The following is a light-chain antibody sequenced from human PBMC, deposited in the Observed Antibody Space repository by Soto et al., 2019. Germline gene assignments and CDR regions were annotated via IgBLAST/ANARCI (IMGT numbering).Light chain of an antibody. CDR1: QRISNSY. Sequence: EIVLTHSPGTLSLSPGERAALSCSASQRISNSYLAWYQQKPGQAPRLLIYGASSRATGIPERFRGSKSGTDFTLTVRGLEAEDAALYYCQQYGSSPITFGQGTRLEIK. CDR2: GAS. V-gene: IGKV3-20*01. J-gene: IGKJ5*01. CDR3: QQYGSSPIT.